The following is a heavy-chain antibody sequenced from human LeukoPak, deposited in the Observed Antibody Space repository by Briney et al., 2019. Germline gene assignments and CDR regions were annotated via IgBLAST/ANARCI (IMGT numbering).Heavy chain of an antibody. J-gene: IGHJ1*01. CDR3: AKDRPNFYECTGSYYKMKGNF. D-gene: IGHD3-10*02. Sequence: GGSLRLSCEASGFTFNTHAMSWVRQGPGKGLEWVASITSSGRTPYYVDSVKGRFTISRDNSKNTLYLQMNNLRGEDTAVYYCAKDRPNFYECTGSYYKMKGNFWGQGSLVTVSS. CDR1: GFTFNTHA. V-gene: IGHV3-23*01. CDR2: ITSSGRTP.